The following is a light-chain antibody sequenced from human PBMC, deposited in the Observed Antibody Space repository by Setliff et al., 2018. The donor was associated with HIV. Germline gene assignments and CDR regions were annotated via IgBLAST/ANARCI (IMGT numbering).Light chain of an antibody. CDR3: TSYTGGNTRV. V-gene: IGLV2-14*03. J-gene: IGLJ1*01. CDR1: SNDIGGYNY. CDR2: NVN. Sequence: QSALTQPASVSGSPGQTITISCTGTSNDIGGYNYVSWYQQHPGEAPKLIIYNVNNRPSGVSSRFSGSKPGNTASLSISELRAEDEADYYCTSYTGGNTRVFGTGTKVTVL.